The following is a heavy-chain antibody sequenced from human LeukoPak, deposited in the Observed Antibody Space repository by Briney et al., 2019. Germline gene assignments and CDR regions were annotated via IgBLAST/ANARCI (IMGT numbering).Heavy chain of an antibody. Sequence: GGSLRLSCAASGFTLSNFAMGWVRQAPGKGLQWVSLISANGGDTYYADSVKGRFTISTDNSKNTLYLQMNSLRADDTAIYYCAKGTYHYDSSGNVRETDYFDYWGQGTLVTVSS. V-gene: IGHV3-23*01. J-gene: IGHJ4*02. CDR2: ISANGGDT. CDR1: GFTLSNFA. D-gene: IGHD3-22*01. CDR3: AKGTYHYDSSGNVRETDYFDY.